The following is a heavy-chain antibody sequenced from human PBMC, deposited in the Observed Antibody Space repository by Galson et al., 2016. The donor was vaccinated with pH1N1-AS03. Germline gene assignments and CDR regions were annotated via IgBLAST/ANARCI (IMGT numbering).Heavy chain of an antibody. D-gene: IGHD4-17*01. J-gene: IGHJ6*02. CDR2: ISSSSSTI. CDR1: GFTFSSSN. CDR3: ARTHHGDYAYYGMDV. Sequence: SLRLSCAASGFTFSSSNMNWVRQAPGKGLEWVSYISSSSSTIYYVDSVKGRFTISRDNAKSSLYLQMHSLRAEDTAVYYCARTHHGDYAYYGMDVWGQGTTVTASS. V-gene: IGHV3-48*01.